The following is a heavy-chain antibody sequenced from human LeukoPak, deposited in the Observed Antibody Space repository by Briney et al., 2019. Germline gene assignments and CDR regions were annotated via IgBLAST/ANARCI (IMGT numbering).Heavy chain of an antibody. J-gene: IGHJ4*02. D-gene: IGHD3-9*01. CDR3: ARGFYDILTGYSLDY. CDR2: INHSGST. Sequence: SETLSLTCAVYGGXFSGYYWSWIRQPPGKGLEWIGEINHSGSTNYNPSLKSRVTISVDTSKNQFSLKLSSVTAADTAVYYCARGFYDILTGYSLDYWGQGTMVTVSS. CDR1: GGXFSGYY. V-gene: IGHV4-34*01.